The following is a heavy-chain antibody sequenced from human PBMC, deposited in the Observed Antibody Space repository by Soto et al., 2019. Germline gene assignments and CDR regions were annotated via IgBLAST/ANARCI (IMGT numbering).Heavy chain of an antibody. CDR3: ARWYSSSWYPSYNWFDP. D-gene: IGHD6-13*01. J-gene: IGHJ5*02. CDR2: IYSGGST. V-gene: IGHV3-53*01. CDR1: GFTVSSNY. Sequence: GGSLRLSCAASGFTVSSNYMSWVRQAPGKGLEWVSVIYSGGSTYYADSVKGRFTISRDNSKNTLYLQMNSLRAEDTAVYYCARWYSSSWYPSYNWFDPWGQGTLVTVSS.